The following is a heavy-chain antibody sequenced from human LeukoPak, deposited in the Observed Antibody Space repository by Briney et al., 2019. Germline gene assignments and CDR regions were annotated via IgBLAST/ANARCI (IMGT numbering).Heavy chain of an antibody. CDR1: GFTFSSYS. CDR2: ISSSSSYI. J-gene: IGHJ4*02. CDR3: ARDHLTGTTGIDY. V-gene: IGHV3-21*01. Sequence: PGGSLRLSCAASGFTFSSYSMNWVRQAPGKGLEWVSSISSSSSYIYYADSVKGRFTISRDSAKNSLYLQMNSLRAEDTAVYYCARDHLTGTTGIDYWGQGTLVTVSS. D-gene: IGHD1-7*01.